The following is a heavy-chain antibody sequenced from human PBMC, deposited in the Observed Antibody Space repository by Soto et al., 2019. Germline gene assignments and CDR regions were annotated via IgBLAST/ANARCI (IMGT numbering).Heavy chain of an antibody. J-gene: IGHJ4*02. CDR2: INAGNGNT. CDR3: ARFVGTRGFDS. D-gene: IGHD2-2*01. Sequence: GASVKVSCKASGYTFTSYAIDWVRQAPGQRLEWMGWINAGNGNTKYSQKFQGRVTITRDTSASTAYMEVTSLRSEDTAVYFCARFVGTRGFDSWGQGTLVTVSS. CDR1: GYTFTSYA. V-gene: IGHV1-3*01.